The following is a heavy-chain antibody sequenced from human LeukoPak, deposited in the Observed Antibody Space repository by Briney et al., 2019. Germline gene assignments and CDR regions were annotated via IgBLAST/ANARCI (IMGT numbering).Heavy chain of an antibody. CDR2: ISSSGSTI. V-gene: IGHV3-48*04. CDR3: ARVYGSGTYLFDY. CDR1: GSTFSSYS. Sequence: GESLRLSCAASGSTFSSYSMNWVRQAPGKGLEWVSYISSSGSTIYYADSVKGRFTISRDNAKISLYLQMNSLRAEDTAVYYCARVYGSGTYLFDYWGQGTLVTVSS. J-gene: IGHJ4*02. D-gene: IGHD3-10*01.